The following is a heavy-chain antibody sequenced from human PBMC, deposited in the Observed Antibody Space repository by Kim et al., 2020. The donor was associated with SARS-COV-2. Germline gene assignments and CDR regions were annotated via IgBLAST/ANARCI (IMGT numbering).Heavy chain of an antibody. Sequence: SETLSLTCTVSGGSISSGGYYWSWIRQHPGKGLEWIGYIYYSGSTYYNPSLKSRVTISVDTSKNQFSLKLSSVTAADTAVYYCATLTRIAGAPLYWGQGTLVTVSS. CDR3: ATLTRIAGAPLY. CDR2: IYYSGST. CDR1: GGSISSGGYY. J-gene: IGHJ4*02. D-gene: IGHD6-13*01. V-gene: IGHV4-31*03.